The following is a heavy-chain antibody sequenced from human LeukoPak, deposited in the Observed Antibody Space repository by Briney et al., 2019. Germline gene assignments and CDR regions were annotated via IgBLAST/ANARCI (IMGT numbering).Heavy chain of an antibody. J-gene: IGHJ4*01. CDR2: IAGSSGYI. D-gene: IGHD2-21*02. CDR3: ARDRGAYCGGDCYLGFDY. CDR1: GFTFSSYT. Sequence: GGSLSPSFAASGFTFSSYTMNWVRQAPGKGLEWVSSIAGSSGYISYADSVKGRFTISRDNAKKSLYLQMTSLTAEDTAVYYCARDRGAYCGGDCYLGFDYWGRDTGLRVSS. V-gene: IGHV3-21*01.